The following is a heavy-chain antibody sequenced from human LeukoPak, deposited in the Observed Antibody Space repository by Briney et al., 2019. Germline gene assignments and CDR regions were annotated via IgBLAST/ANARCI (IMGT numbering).Heavy chain of an antibody. J-gene: IGHJ4*02. Sequence: GGSLRLSCAASGFNFSSYAMNWVRQTPRKGLEWISVIRGRGGSTYYADSVKGRFTISRDKSKNTLYLQMNSLRAEDTAVYYCAKSSIAVPGTRLDYWGQGTLVTVSS. CDR2: IRGRGGST. CDR1: GFNFSSYA. CDR3: AKSSIAVPGTRLDY. V-gene: IGHV3-23*01. D-gene: IGHD6-19*01.